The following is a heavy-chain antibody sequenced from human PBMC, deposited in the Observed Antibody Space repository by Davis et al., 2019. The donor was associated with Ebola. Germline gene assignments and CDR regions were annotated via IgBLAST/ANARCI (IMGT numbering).Heavy chain of an antibody. D-gene: IGHD3-10*01. J-gene: IGHJ5*02. CDR2: IYYSGST. CDR3: ATYYYGSGSYYPDGFDP. V-gene: IGHV4-39*01. Sequence: SETLSLTCTVSGGSISSSSYYWGWIRQPPGKGLEWIGSIYYSGSTYYNPSLTSRVTISVDTSKNQFSLKLSSVTAADTAVYYCATYYYGSGSYYPDGFDPWGQGTLVTVSS. CDR1: GGSISSSSYY.